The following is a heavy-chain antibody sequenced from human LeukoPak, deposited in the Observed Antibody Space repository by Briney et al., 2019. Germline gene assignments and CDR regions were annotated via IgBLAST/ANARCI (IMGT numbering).Heavy chain of an antibody. CDR1: GGSISSSSYY. CDR2: IYYSGST. Sequence: SETLSLTCTVSGGSISSSSYYWGWIRQPPGKGLEWIGGIYYSGSTYYNPSLKSRVTISVDTSKNQFSLKLSSVTAADTAVYYCARQTDYYDSSGYYPGADYFDYWGQGTLVTVSS. V-gene: IGHV4-39*01. CDR3: ARQTDYYDSSGYYPGADYFDY. D-gene: IGHD3-22*01. J-gene: IGHJ4*02.